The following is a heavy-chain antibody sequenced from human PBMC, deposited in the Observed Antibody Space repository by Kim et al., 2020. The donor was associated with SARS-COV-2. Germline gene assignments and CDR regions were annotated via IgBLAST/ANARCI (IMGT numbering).Heavy chain of an antibody. J-gene: IGHJ4*02. V-gene: IGHV3-43*02. D-gene: IGHD3-22*01. CDR3: AKAQEYYYDSSGYYYGY. CDR2: ISGDGGST. CDR1: GFTFDDYA. Sequence: GGSLRLSCAASGFTFDDYAMHWVRQAPGKGLEWVSLISGDGGSTYYADSVKGRFTISRDNSKNSLYLQMNSLRTEDTALYYCAKAQEYYYDSSGYYYGYWGQGTLVTVSS.